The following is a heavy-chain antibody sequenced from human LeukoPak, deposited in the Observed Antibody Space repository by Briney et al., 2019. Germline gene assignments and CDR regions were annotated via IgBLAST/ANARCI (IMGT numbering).Heavy chain of an antibody. D-gene: IGHD3-22*01. CDR1: GVSINPYY. V-gene: IGHV4-59*01. CDR3: ARDYYDSGGHYYGNWFDP. J-gene: IGHJ5*02. Sequence: PSETLSLTCTVSGVSINPYYWNWIRQPPGKGLEWIGYSYYSGSTKYNPSLKSRVTISVDLSKNQVSLTLSSVTAADTAVYYCARDYYDSGGHYYGNWFDPWGQGAPVTVSS. CDR2: SYYSGST.